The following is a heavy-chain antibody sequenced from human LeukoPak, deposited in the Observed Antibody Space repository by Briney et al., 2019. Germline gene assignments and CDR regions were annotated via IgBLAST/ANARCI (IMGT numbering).Heavy chain of an antibody. Sequence: GGSLRLSCAASGFTFSSYEMNWVRQAPGKGLEWVSYISSSGSTIYYADSVKGRFTISRDNAKNSLYLQMNSLRAEDTAVYYCARYTAVAGTYDAFDIWGRGTMVTVSS. CDR3: ARYTAVAGTYDAFDI. D-gene: IGHD6-19*01. V-gene: IGHV3-48*03. J-gene: IGHJ3*02. CDR1: GFTFSSYE. CDR2: ISSSGSTI.